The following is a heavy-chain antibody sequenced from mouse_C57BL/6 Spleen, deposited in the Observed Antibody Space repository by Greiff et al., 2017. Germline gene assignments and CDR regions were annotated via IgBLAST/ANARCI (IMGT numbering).Heavy chain of an antibody. CDR2: ISSGSSTI. CDR3: ARGSTVVESWFAY. J-gene: IGHJ3*01. V-gene: IGHV5-17*01. Sequence: EVKLMESGGGLVKPGGSLKLSCAASGFTFSDYGMHWVRQAPEKGLEWVAYISSGSSTIYYADTVKGRFTISGDNAKNTLFLQMTSLRSEDTAMYYCARGSTVVESWFAYWGQGTLVTVSA. D-gene: IGHD1-1*01. CDR1: GFTFSDYG.